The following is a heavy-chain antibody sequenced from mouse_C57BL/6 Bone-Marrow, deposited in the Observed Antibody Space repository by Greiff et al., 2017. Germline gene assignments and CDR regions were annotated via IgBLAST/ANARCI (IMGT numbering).Heavy chain of an antibody. CDR2: IRLKSDNYAT. Sequence: EVKVEESGGGLVQPGGSMKLSCVASGFTFSNYWMNWVRQSPEKGLEWVAQIRLKSDNYATHYAESVKGRFTISSDDSKSSVYLQMNNLRAEDTGIYYCTGGTSLSGYFDVWGTGTTVTVSS. CDR1: GFTFSNYW. CDR3: TGGTSLSGYFDV. J-gene: IGHJ1*03. D-gene: IGHD3-3*01. V-gene: IGHV6-3*01.